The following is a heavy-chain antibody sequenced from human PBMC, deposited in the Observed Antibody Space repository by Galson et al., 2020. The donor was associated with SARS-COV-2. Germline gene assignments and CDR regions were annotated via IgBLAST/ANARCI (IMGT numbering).Heavy chain of an antibody. CDR2: ISGSGSHT. CDR1: GFTFNNYA. J-gene: IGHJ4*02. D-gene: IGHD2-2*01. V-gene: IGHV3-23*01. CDR3: ARRKEDCDSTSCSDY. Sequence: TGGSLRLSCAASGFTFNNYAMSWVRQAPGKGLEWVSSISGSGSHTYYADSVKGRFTISRDNSKNTLYLEMSSLRAEDTALYHCARRKEDCDSTSCSDYWGQGTLITVSS.